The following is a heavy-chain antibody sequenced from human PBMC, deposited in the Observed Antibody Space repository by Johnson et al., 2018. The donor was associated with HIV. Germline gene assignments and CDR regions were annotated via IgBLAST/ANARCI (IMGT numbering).Heavy chain of an antibody. CDR3: AKDSERGYSYGWCGFDI. D-gene: IGHD5-18*01. J-gene: IGHJ3*02. CDR1: GFIFRTYG. CDR2: IRYDGSNK. Sequence: VQLVESGGGVVQPGGTLRLSCAASGFIFRTYGMHWVRQAPGKGLEWVAFIRYDGSNKYYADAVKGRFSISRDNSKNTLYLQMNSLRAEDTAVYYCAKDSERGYSYGWCGFDIWGQGTMVTVSS. V-gene: IGHV3-30*02.